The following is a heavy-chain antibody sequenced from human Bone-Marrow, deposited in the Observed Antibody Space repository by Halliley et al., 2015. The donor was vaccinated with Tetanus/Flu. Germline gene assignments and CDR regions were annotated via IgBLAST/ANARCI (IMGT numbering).Heavy chain of an antibody. CDR2: ISGAGRYI. CDR1: GFIFGNYD. J-gene: IGHJ4*02. D-gene: IGHD2-21*01. CDR3: AKKGTADTDVASFDD. Sequence: SLRLSCAGSGFIFGNYDMTWVRQAPGRGLEWVSSISGAGRYIFYDDSVRGRFTISRDNSKNMLYLEMNSLRGEDTAIYYCAKKGTADTDVASFDDWGQGTPVTVSS. V-gene: IGHV3-23*03.